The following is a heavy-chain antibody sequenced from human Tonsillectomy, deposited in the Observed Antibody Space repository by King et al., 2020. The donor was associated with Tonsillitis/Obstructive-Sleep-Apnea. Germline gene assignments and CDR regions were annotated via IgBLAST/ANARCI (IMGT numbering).Heavy chain of an antibody. Sequence: QLVQSGAEVKKPGSSVNVSCKASGGTFSSYAISWVRQAPGQGLEWMGGIIPIFGTANYAQKFQGRGTITADESTGTAYMEVGSLRSEDTAVYYCARNCDFWSGYYKRYYYYMDVWGKGTTVTVSS. CDR2: IIPIFGTA. V-gene: IGHV1-69*01. D-gene: IGHD3-3*01. CDR1: GGTFSSYA. J-gene: IGHJ6*03. CDR3: ARNCDFWSGYYKRYYYYMDV.